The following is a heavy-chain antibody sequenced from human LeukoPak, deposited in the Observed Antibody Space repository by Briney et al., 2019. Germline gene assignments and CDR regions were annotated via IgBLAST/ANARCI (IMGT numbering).Heavy chain of an antibody. CDR1: GVTFSSYV. J-gene: IGHJ4*02. Sequence: GGSLRLSCEASGVTFSSYVMSWVRQAPGKGPEWVSGISGSGGGTYYAGSVKGRFAISRDNSKNTLYLQMNSLGTEDTAVYYCSRQVASVHDYWGQGILVTASS. CDR2: ISGSGGGT. D-gene: IGHD2-15*01. V-gene: IGHV3-23*01. CDR3: SRQVASVHDY.